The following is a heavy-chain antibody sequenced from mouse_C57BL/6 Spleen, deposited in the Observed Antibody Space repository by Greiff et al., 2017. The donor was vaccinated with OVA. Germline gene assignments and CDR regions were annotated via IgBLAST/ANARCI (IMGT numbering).Heavy chain of an antibody. CDR3: ARERDAY. CDR2: IDPSDSYT. J-gene: IGHJ3*01. Sequence: QVQLQQPGAELVKPGASVKLSCKASGYTFTSYWMQWVKQRPGQGLEWIGEIDPSDSYTNYNQKFKGKATLTVDTSSSTAYMQLSSLTSEDSAVYYCARERDAYWGQGTLVTVSA. V-gene: IGHV1-50*01. CDR1: GYTFTSYW.